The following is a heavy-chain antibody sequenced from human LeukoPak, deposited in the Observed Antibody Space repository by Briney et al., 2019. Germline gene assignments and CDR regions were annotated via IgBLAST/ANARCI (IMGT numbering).Heavy chain of an antibody. CDR2: IYYSGRT. V-gene: IGHV4-59*01. CDR1: GGSISNYY. J-gene: IGHJ4*02. Sequence: PSETLSLTCTVSGGSISNYYWSWIRQPPGKGLEWIGYIYYSGRTNYNPSLKSRVTMSVDTSKNQFSLKLTSVTAADTAVYYCARRGFCSSTSCYVFDYWGQGSLVTVSS. CDR3: ARRGFCSSTSCYVFDY. D-gene: IGHD2-2*01.